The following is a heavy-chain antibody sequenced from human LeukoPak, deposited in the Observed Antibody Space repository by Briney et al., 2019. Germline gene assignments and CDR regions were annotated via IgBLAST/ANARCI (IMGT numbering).Heavy chain of an antibody. CDR2: IYSGGST. D-gene: IGHD3-10*01. J-gene: IGHJ4*02. V-gene: IGHV3-53*01. CDR3: AKEASYGSGMYGSDY. Sequence: GGSLRLSCAASGFTVSSNYMSWVRQAPGKGLEWVSVIYSGGSTYYADSVKGRFTISRDNSKNTLYLQMNSLRAEDTAVYYCAKEASYGSGMYGSDYWGQGTLVTVSS. CDR1: GFTVSSNY.